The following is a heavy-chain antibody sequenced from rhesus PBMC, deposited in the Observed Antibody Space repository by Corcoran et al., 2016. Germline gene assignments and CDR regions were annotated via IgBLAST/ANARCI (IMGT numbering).Heavy chain of an antibody. D-gene: IGHD2-21*01. Sequence: QVQLQESGPGLVKPSETLSLTCAVSGSSISSGYYWGWLRQPPGKGLEYIGYISGSSGSTYYNPSLKSRVTMSKDTSKNQSSLKLSSVTAADTAVYYCARPVSFWGQGLRVTVSS. V-gene: IGHV4-99*01. J-gene: IGHJ3*01. CDR3: ARPVSF. CDR1: GSSISSGYY. CDR2: ISGSSGST.